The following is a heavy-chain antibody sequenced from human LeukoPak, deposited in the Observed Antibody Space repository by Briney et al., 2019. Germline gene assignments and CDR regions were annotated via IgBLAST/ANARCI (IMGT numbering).Heavy chain of an antibody. CDR1: GYTFTSYA. CDR2: INAGNGNT. CDR3: AATPRRAYYYYYMDV. J-gene: IGHJ6*03. Sequence: ASVKVSCKASGYTFTSYAMHWVRQAPGQRLEWMGWINAGNGNTKYSQELQGRVTITRDTSASTAYMELSSLISEDTAMYYCAATPRRAYYYYYMDVWGKGTTVTISS. V-gene: IGHV1-3*03.